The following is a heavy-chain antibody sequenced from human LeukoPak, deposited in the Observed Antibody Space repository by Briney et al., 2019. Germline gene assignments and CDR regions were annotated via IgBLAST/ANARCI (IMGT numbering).Heavy chain of an antibody. CDR1: GFTFSSYW. D-gene: IGHD6-19*01. V-gene: IGHV3-7*01. CDR3: ARTGGSSGWYSPALLKYYFDY. Sequence: GGSLRLSCAASGFTFSSYWMSWVRQAPGKGLERVANKKQDGNEKYYVDSVKGRFTISRDNAKNSLYLQMNSLRAEDTAVYYCARTGGSSGWYSPALLKYYFDYWGQGTLVTVSS. J-gene: IGHJ4*02. CDR2: KKQDGNEK.